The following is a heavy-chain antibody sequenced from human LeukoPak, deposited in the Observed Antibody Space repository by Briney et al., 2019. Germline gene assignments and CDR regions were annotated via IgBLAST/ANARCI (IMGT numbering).Heavy chain of an antibody. V-gene: IGHV4-34*01. J-gene: IGHJ5*02. CDR1: GGSFSGYY. D-gene: IGHD3-9*01. Sequence: KPSETPSLTCAVYGGSFSGYYWSWIRRPPGKGLEWIGEINHSGSTNYNPSLKSRVPISVDTSKNQFSLKLSSVTAADTAVYYCARGGVLRYFDWLNWFDPWGQGTLVTVSS. CDR2: INHSGST. CDR3: ARGGVLRYFDWLNWFDP.